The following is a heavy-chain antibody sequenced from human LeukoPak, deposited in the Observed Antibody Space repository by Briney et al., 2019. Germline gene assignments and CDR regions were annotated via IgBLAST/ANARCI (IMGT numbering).Heavy chain of an antibody. CDR2: IYYSART. D-gene: IGHD5-18*01. CDR1: GGSISSYY. Sequence: SEPLSLTCTVSGGSISSYYWSWIRQPPGKGLEWIGYIYYSARTNYNPSLKSRVTISVDTSKNQFSLKLSSVTAADTAVYYCARVGGYSYGYSDYWGQGTLVTVSS. CDR3: ARVGGYSYGYSDY. J-gene: IGHJ4*02. V-gene: IGHV4-59*01.